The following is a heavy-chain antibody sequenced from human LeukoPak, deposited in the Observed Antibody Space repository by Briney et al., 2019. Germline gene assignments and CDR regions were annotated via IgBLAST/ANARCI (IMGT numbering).Heavy chain of an antibody. D-gene: IGHD6-13*01. CDR1: GDTFTSYY. V-gene: IGHV1-46*01. CDR3: AYDSSSPFFYYYYYYMDV. Sequence: GASVKVPCKASGDTFTSYYMHWARQAPGQGLEWMGIINPSGGSTSYAQKFQGRVTMTRDMSTSTVFMELSSLRSEDTAVYYCAYDSSSPFFYYYYYYMDVWGKGATVTVSS. CDR2: INPSGGST. J-gene: IGHJ6*03.